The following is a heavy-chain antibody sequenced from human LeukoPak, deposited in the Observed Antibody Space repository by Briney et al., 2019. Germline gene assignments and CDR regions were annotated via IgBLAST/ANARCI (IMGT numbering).Heavy chain of an antibody. V-gene: IGHV4-39*07. D-gene: IGHD3-22*01. Sequence: SETLALTCTVSGGSISSSSYYWGWIRQPPGKGLEWIGSIYYSGSTYYNPSLKSRVTISVDTSKNQFSLKLTSVTTADTAVYYCAGEDYFDSSGYASWRFDIWGQGTMVTVSS. CDR2: IYYSGST. J-gene: IGHJ3*02. CDR3: AGEDYFDSSGYASWRFDI. CDR1: GGSISSSSYY.